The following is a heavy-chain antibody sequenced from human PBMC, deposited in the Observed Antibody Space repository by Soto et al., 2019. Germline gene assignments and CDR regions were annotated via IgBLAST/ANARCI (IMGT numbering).Heavy chain of an antibody. V-gene: IGHV3-7*01. CDR2: INQDGSEK. Sequence: GGSLRLSCAASGFTFSDYWMSWVRQAPGKGLEWVANINQDGSEKYYVDSVKGRFTISRDNAKKSLYLQMNSLRAEDTAVYYCARDTHHCSGGSCYYWFDPWGQGTLVTVSS. CDR3: ARDTHHCSGGSCYYWFDP. CDR1: GFTFSDYW. J-gene: IGHJ5*02. D-gene: IGHD2-15*01.